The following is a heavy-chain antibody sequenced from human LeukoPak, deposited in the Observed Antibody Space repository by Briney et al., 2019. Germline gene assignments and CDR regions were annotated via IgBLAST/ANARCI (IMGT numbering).Heavy chain of an antibody. D-gene: IGHD1-1*01. CDR2: IYTSGST. V-gene: IGHV4-61*02. Sequence: SQTLSLTCTVSGGSISSGSYYWSWIRQPAGKGLEWIGRIYTSGSTNYNRSLKSRVTISVDTSKNQFSLKLSSVTAADTAVYYCASTPTRNAFDIWGQGTMVTVSS. CDR3: ASTPTRNAFDI. J-gene: IGHJ3*02. CDR1: GGSISSGSYY.